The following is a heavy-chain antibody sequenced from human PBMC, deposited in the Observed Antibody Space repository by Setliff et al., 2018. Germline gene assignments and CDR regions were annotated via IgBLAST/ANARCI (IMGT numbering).Heavy chain of an antibody. V-gene: IGHV4-38-2*01. CDR1: GFSITNGYY. CDR3: ARTHCTTTSCFYFHY. D-gene: IGHD2-2*01. Sequence: SETLSLTCAVSGFSITNGYYWSWIRQPPGKGLEYIGHISHGVSTSYSPSLKSRLSISADTSKNQFSLKLTSVTAADTAVYYCARTHCTTTSCFYFHYWGQGTVVTVSS. J-gene: IGHJ4*02. CDR2: ISHGVST.